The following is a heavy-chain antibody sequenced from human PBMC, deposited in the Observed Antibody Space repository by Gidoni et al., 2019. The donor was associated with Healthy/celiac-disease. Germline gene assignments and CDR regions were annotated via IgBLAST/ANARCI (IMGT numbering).Heavy chain of an antibody. CDR1: GGSISSGSYY. V-gene: IGHV4-61*02. J-gene: IGHJ5*02. D-gene: IGHD3-22*01. CDR3: AREGDYYDSSGYNWFDP. CDR2: IYTSGST. Sequence: QVQLQESGPGLVRPSQTLSLTCPVSGGSISSGSYYWSWIRPPAGKGLEWIGRIYTSGSTNYNPSLKSRVTISVDTSKNQFSLKLSSVTAADTAVYYCAREGDYYDSSGYNWFDPWGQGTLVTVSS.